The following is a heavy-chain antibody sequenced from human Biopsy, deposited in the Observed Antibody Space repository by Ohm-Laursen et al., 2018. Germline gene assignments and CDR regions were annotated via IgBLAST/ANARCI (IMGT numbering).Heavy chain of an antibody. V-gene: IGHV1-24*01. D-gene: IGHD1-1*01. CDR1: GYTLTELS. CDR2: FAPENGKT. Sequence: VASVKVSCKFSGYTLTELSMRWVRQAPGRGLEWMGGFAPENGKTIYAQKFQGRVTMTEDTSTDTAYMELSSLRSEDTAVYYCAADINVWNVNYWGQGTQVTVSS. J-gene: IGHJ4*02. CDR3: AADINVWNVNY.